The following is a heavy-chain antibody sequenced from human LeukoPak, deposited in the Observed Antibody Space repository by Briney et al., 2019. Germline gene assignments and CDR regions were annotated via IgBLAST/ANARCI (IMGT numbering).Heavy chain of an antibody. Sequence: SETLSRTCTVSADSLSSGGHYWAWIRQLPGKGLESIGFIHHSGSSRHNPSLKDRVAISVDASRKQFALRLSSVTAADTAIYYYARGGNRFGGFYFDYWGQGIHVIVSS. CDR3: ARGGNRFGGFYFDY. J-gene: IGHJ4*02. CDR2: IHHSGSS. V-gene: IGHV4-31*03. CDR1: ADSLSSGGHY. D-gene: IGHD3-10*01.